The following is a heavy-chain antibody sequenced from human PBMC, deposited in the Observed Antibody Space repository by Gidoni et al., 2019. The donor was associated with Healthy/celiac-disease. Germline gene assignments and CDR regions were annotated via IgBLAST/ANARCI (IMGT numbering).Heavy chain of an antibody. Sequence: EVQLVESGGGWVQPGRSLRLSCAASGFTFADYTMHWVRQAPGKGLEWVSGISWNSVSIGYADSVKGRFTIARDNAKNSLYLQMNSLRAEDTALYYCAKDMGTGFGDFADAFDIWGQGTMVAVSS. J-gene: IGHJ3*02. CDR2: ISWNSVSI. D-gene: IGHD3-10*01. CDR3: AKDMGTGFGDFADAFDI. CDR1: GFTFADYT. V-gene: IGHV3-9*01.